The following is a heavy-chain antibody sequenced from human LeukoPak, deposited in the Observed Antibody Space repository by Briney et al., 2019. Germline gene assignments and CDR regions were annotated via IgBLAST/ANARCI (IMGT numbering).Heavy chain of an antibody. Sequence: SETLSLTCTVSGGSISSSSYYWGWIRQPPGKGLEWIGSIYYSGSTYYNPSLKSRVTISVDTSKNQFSLKLSSVTAADTAVYYCARRFLGYYPFDYWGQGTPVTVSS. CDR1: GGSISSSSYY. J-gene: IGHJ4*02. CDR2: IYYSGST. V-gene: IGHV4-39*01. CDR3: ARRFLGYYPFDY. D-gene: IGHD3-3*01.